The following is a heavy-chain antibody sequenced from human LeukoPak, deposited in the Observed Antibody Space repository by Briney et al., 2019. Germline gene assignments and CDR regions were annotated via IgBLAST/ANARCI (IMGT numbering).Heavy chain of an antibody. CDR3: ARGLPATYYYDSSGSPFDY. CDR2: IYHSGST. CDR1: GYSISSGYY. J-gene: IGHJ4*02. Sequence: SETLSLTCTVSGYSISSGYYWGWIRQPPGKGLEWIGSIYHSGSTYYNPSLKSRVTISVDTSKNQFSLKLSSVTAADTAVYYCARGLPATYYYDSSGSPFDYWGQGTLVTVSS. V-gene: IGHV4-38-2*02. D-gene: IGHD3-22*01.